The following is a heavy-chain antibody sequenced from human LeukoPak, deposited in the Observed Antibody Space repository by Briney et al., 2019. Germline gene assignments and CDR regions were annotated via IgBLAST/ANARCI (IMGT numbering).Heavy chain of an antibody. CDR2: ISGTVHSS. D-gene: IGHD6-19*01. Sequence: PGRSLRLSCAASGFTSSSNAMSWVRQAPGKGLEWVSAISGTVHSSYYADPVKGRFTISRDNSKNTLDLHMNSLRAEDTAVYYCAKDLRVAVGRGYFDYWGQGTLVTVSS. V-gene: IGHV3-23*01. CDR1: GFTSSSNA. CDR3: AKDLRVAVGRGYFDY. J-gene: IGHJ4*02.